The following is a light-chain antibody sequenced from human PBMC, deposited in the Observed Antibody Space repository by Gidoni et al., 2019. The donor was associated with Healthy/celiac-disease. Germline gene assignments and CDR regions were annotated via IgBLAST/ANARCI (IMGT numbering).Light chain of an antibody. V-gene: IGLV2-8*01. CDR1: SSDVGDYNY. CDR2: EVS. CDR3: SSYAGSNNLL. J-gene: IGLJ2*01. Sequence: QSPLTQPPSASGSPGQSVTISCTGTSSDVGDYNYVSWYQQHPGKAPKLMIYEVSKRPSGVPDRFSGSKSGNTASLTVSGLQAEDEADYYCSSYAGSNNLLFGGGTKLTVL.